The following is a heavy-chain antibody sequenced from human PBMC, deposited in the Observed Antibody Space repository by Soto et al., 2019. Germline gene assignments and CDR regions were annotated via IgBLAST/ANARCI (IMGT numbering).Heavy chain of an antibody. CDR2: ISSSSSYI. J-gene: IGHJ6*04. Sequence: EVQLVESGGGLVKPGGSLRLSCAASGFTFSSYSMNWVRQAPGKGLEWVSSISSSSSYIYYADSMKGRFTISRDNAKNPLYLQMNGRGAEDTAVYYCARLGGYCSGGSCPSGMDVWGKGTTVTVSS. CDR1: GFTFSSYS. CDR3: ARLGGYCSGGSCPSGMDV. D-gene: IGHD2-15*01. V-gene: IGHV3-21*01.